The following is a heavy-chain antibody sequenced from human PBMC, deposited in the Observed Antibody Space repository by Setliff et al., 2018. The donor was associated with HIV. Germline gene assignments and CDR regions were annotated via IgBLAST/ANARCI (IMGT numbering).Heavy chain of an antibody. J-gene: IGHJ4*02. V-gene: IGHV4-34*01. CDR3: ARGRDWAKTGDF. CDR2: VHPSGSI. CDR1: GVSFSGDY. D-gene: IGHD3-9*01. Sequence: SETLSLTCAVSGVSFSGDYWSWVRQPPGKGLEWIAEVHPSGSINYNSSLKSRVAISVDTSNNQFSLTVTAVTAADTAVYYCARGRDWAKTGDFWGQGALVPVSS.